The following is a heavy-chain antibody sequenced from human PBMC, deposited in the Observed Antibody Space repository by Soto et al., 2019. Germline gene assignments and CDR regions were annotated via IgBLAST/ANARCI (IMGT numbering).Heavy chain of an antibody. V-gene: IGHV3-66*01. J-gene: IGHJ5*02. CDR1: GFTVSSNY. CDR3: ASNYGDYRSNWFDP. CDR2: IYSGGST. D-gene: IGHD4-17*01. Sequence: PGGSLRLSCAASGFTVSSNYMSWVRQAPGKGLEWVSVIYSGGSTHYADSVKGRFTISRDNSKNTLYLQMNSLRAEDTAVYYCASNYGDYRSNWFDPWGQGTLVTVSS.